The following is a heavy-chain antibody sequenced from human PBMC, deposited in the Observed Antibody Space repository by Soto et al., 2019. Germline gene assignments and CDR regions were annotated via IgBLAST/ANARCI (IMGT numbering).Heavy chain of an antibody. V-gene: IGHV4-31*03. D-gene: IGHD3-22*01. Sequence: PSETLSLTCSVSGGSVSSDGSYWAWIRQHPGEGLEWIGHIYHSGTTYYSPSLQSRLIISVDTSKNQFALRLSSVTAADTALYFCARLRRVHDSSGYDRPYFDYWGQGTLVTVSS. CDR1: GGSVSSDGSY. CDR2: IYHSGTT. J-gene: IGHJ4*02. CDR3: ARLRRVHDSSGYDRPYFDY.